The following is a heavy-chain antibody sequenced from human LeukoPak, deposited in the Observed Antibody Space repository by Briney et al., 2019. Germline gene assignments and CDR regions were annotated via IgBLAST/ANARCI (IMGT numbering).Heavy chain of an antibody. CDR1: GFTVSSNY. Sequence: GGSLRLSCAASGFTVSSNYMSWVRQAPGKGLEWVSVIYSGGSTYYADPVKGRFTISRDNSKDTLYLQMNSLRAEDTAVYYCARDGSHLGSSPLHDYYYYYGMDVWGQGTTVTVSS. D-gene: IGHD6-6*01. V-gene: IGHV3-66*01. CDR3: ARDGSHLGSSPLHDYYYYYGMDV. CDR2: IYSGGST. J-gene: IGHJ6*02.